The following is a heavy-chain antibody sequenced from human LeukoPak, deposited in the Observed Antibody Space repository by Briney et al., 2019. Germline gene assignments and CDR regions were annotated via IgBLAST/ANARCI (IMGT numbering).Heavy chain of an antibody. CDR2: ISSSGSTI. Sequence: PGGSLRLSCAASGFTFSNYEMNWVRQAPGKGLEWLSYISSSGSTIYYADSVKGRFTVSRDNAKNSLYLQMNSLGAEDMALYYCAREGAGIMVRGVILDYWGQGALVTVSS. CDR1: GFTFSNYE. V-gene: IGHV3-48*03. CDR3: AREGAGIMVRGVILDY. D-gene: IGHD3-10*01. J-gene: IGHJ4*02.